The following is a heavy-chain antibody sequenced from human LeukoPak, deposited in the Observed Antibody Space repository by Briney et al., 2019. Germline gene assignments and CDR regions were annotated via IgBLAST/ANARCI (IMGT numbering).Heavy chain of an antibody. J-gene: IGHJ4*02. CDR3: ARGRMAAAGTGDY. D-gene: IGHD6-13*01. V-gene: IGHV1-8*01. Sequence: ASVKVSCKASGYTFTSYDINWARQATGQGLEWMGWMNPNSGNTGYAQKFQGRVTMTRNTSISTAYMELSSLRSEDTAVYYCARGRMAAAGTGDYWGQGTLVTVSS. CDR1: GYTFTSYD. CDR2: MNPNSGNT.